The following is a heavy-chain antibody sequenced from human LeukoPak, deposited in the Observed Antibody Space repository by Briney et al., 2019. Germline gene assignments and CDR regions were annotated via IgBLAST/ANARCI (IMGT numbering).Heavy chain of an antibody. CDR3: AREERFLEWLLGAMDV. CDR1: GYTFTGYY. D-gene: IGHD3-3*01. J-gene: IGHJ6*02. Sequence: ASVKVSCKASGYTFTGYYMHWVRQAPGQGLEWMGWINPNSGGTNYAQKFQGRVTMTRDTSISTAYMELSRLRSDDTAVYYCAREERFLEWLLGAMDVWGQGTTVTVSS. CDR2: INPNSGGT. V-gene: IGHV1-2*02.